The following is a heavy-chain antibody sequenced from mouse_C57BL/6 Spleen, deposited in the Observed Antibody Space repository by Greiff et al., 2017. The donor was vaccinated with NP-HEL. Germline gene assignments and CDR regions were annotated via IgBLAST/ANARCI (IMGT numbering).Heavy chain of an antibody. V-gene: IGHV1-18*01. CDR3: ARDGSSPYWYFDV. CDR2: INPNNGGT. CDR1: GYTFTDYN. J-gene: IGHJ1*03. D-gene: IGHD1-1*01. Sequence: VQLQQSGPELVKPGASVKISCKASGYTFTDYNMDWVKQSHGKSLEWIGDINPNNGGTIYNQKFKGKATLTVDKSSSTAYMELRSLTSEDTAVYYCARDGSSPYWYFDVWGTGTTVTVSS.